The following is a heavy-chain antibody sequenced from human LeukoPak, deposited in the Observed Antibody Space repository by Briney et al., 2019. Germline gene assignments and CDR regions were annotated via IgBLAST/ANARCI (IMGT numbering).Heavy chain of an antibody. V-gene: IGHV3-15*04. Sequence: PGGSLRLSCRASGFTFSDACMSWVRQAPGKGLEWVARIESFSDGRTTDYAAPVKGRFTISRDDAKNTLFLQMNSLKTEDSALYYCSTDFYYFWSGPLWGQGSLVTVSS. CDR3: STDFYYFWSGPL. J-gene: IGHJ4*02. D-gene: IGHD3-3*01. CDR2: IESFSDGRTT. CDR1: GFTFSDAC.